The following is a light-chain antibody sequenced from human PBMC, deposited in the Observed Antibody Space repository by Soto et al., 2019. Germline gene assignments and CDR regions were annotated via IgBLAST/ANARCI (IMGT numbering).Light chain of an antibody. CDR3: QQYRMSPNT. J-gene: IGKJ5*01. Sequence: IMLKKSPDTLSVYQMEIVAVSCRASQSVRNNYLAWYQQKPGQAPRLLIYGASSRATGIPDRFSGSGSGTDFTLTICRLEPEDFAVYYCQQYRMSPNTFGQGTRLEIK. CDR2: GAS. V-gene: IGKV3-20*01. CDR1: QSVRNNY.